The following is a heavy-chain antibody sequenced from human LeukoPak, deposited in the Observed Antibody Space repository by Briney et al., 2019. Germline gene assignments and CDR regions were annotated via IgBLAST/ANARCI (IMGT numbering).Heavy chain of an antibody. J-gene: IGHJ4*02. Sequence: GGSLRLSCAVSGFTFSSYALTWFRRAPRKGLEWVSGIIGSDDSTSYADSVKGRFTISRDNSKNTLYLHMTSLRADDTAVYYCAKGYSSGWFFFDYWGQGALVTVSP. D-gene: IGHD6-19*01. CDR3: AKGYSSGWFFFDY. V-gene: IGHV3-23*01. CDR1: GFTFSSYA. CDR2: IIGSDDST.